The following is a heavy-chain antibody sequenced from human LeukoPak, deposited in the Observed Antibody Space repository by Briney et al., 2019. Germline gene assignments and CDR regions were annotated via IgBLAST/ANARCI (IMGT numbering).Heavy chain of an antibody. CDR3: ARARPSMCIDY. D-gene: IGHD2-8*01. CDR1: GFTFDDHG. Sequence: GGSLRLSCAASGFTFDDHGMSWVRQAPGKGLEWVAVISYDGSDKFYADSVKGRFTISRDSSKNTLYLQMDSLRPEDTAVYYCARARPSMCIDYWGQGTLVTVSS. J-gene: IGHJ4*02. V-gene: IGHV3-30*03. CDR2: ISYDGSDK.